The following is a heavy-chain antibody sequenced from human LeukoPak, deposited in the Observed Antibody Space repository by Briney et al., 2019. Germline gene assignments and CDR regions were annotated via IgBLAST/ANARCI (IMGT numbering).Heavy chain of an antibody. J-gene: IGHJ4*02. Sequence: LSLTCAVYGGSFSGYYWSWICHPPGKGLERVWRTRNKANSYTTKYAASVEGRFTISRDTSKNLLYLQLNSLKTEDTAVYYCARAGYCGAGTCYSDYYDYWGQGTLVTVSS. CDR2: TRNKANSYTT. V-gene: IGHV3-72*01. CDR1: GGSFSGYY. CDR3: ARAGYCGAGTCYSDYYDY. D-gene: IGHD2-15*01.